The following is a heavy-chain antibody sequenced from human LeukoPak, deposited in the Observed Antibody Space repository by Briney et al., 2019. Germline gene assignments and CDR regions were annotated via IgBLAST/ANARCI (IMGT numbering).Heavy chain of an antibody. CDR1: GYTFTSYA. CDR3: ARDSSYNWNEHVDF. CDR2: INTNTGNP. D-gene: IGHD1-1*01. Sequence: ASVKVSCKASGYTFTSYAMNWVRQAPGQGLEWMGWINTNTGNPTYAQGFTGRFIFSLDTSVNTAYLQISSLKAEDTAVYYCARDSSYNWNEHVDFWGQGTLVTVSS. V-gene: IGHV7-4-1*02. J-gene: IGHJ4*02.